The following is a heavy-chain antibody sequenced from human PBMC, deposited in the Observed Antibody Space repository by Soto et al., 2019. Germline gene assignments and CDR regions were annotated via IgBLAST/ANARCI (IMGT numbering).Heavy chain of an antibody. CDR1: GFALSSYW. J-gene: IGHJ4*02. V-gene: IGHV3-74*01. Sequence: EVQLVESGGGLVQPGGSLRLSCAASGFALSSYWMHWVRQAPGKGLVWVSRINSDGNSILYADSVKGRFTISRDNAKNTLYLQMNSLRAEDTAVYYCARGNIPLTHCNGGSCYYIDYWGQGTLVTVSS. CDR3: ARGNIPLTHCNGGSCYYIDY. D-gene: IGHD2-15*01. CDR2: INSDGNSI.